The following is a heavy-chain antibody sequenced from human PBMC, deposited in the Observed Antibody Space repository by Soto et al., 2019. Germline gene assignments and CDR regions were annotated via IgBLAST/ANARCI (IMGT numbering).Heavy chain of an antibody. CDR2: ISSSRSYI. D-gene: IGHD2-15*01. Sequence: PGGSLRLSCAASGFTFSSYSMNWVRQAPGKGLEWVSSISSSRSYIHYADSVKGRFTISRDNSKNTLYLQMSSLRAEDMAVYYCAGGVGYCSGGSCSGHDAFDIWGQGTMVTVSS. CDR3: AGGVGYCSGGSCSGHDAFDI. CDR1: GFTFSSYS. J-gene: IGHJ3*02. V-gene: IGHV3-21*01.